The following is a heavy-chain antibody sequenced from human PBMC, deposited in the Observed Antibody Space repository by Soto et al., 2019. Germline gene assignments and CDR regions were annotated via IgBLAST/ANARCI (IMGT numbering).Heavy chain of an antibody. CDR2: ISSSSSTI. D-gene: IGHD2-2*01. J-gene: IGHJ5*02. CDR3: AREXYXXGLNWFDP. Sequence: EVQLVESGGGLVQPGGSLRLSCAASGFTFSSYSMNWVRQAPGKGLEWVSYISSSSSTIYYADSVKGRFTISRDNAKNSLYLQMNSLRDEDTAVYYXAREXYXXGLNWFDPWGQGTLVTVSS. CDR1: GFTFSSYS. V-gene: IGHV3-48*02.